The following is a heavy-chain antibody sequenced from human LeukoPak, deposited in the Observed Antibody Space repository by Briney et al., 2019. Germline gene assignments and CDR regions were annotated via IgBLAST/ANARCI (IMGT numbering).Heavy chain of an antibody. V-gene: IGHV1-18*01. CDR3: ARGGPSFADP. Sequence: ASVKVSCKASGYTFISVGISWVRQARGQGLEWLGWISTDSGGTNYAQISQGRVTLTTDTSTSTAYMELRSLTPDDTAVYYCARGGPSFADPWGQGTLVTVSS. J-gene: IGHJ5*02. CDR1: GYTFISVG. CDR2: ISTDSGGT.